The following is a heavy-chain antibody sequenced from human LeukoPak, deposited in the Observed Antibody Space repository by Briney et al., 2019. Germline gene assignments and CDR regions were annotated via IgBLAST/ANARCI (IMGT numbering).Heavy chain of an antibody. CDR2: ISGYNDNP. D-gene: IGHD2-2*01. V-gene: IGHV1-18*01. Sequence: ASVKVSCKASGYTFTSYGISWVRQAPGQGLEWMGWISGYNDNPHYAQSFQGRVTMTTDTSSSTAYMELRSLGSDDTAVYYCARVGRDCRDTRCTWSDWLDPWGQGTLVTVSS. J-gene: IGHJ5*02. CDR3: ARVGRDCRDTRCTWSDWLDP. CDR1: GYTFTSYG.